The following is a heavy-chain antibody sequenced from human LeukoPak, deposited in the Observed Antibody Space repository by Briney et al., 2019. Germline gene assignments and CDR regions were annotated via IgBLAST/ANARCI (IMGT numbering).Heavy chain of an antibody. CDR3: ARSVGAFDI. CDR1: GGSISNYY. Sequence: SETLSLTCTVSGGSISNYYWSWIRQPPGKGLEWIGYISYIGSTKYNPSLKSRVTISEDTSKKQFSLKLSSVTAADTAVYYCARSVGAFDIWGQGTMVTVSS. D-gene: IGHD1-26*01. CDR2: ISYIGST. V-gene: IGHV4-59*08. J-gene: IGHJ3*02.